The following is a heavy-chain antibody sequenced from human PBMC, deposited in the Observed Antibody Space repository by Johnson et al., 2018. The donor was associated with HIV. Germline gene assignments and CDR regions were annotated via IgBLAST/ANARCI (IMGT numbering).Heavy chain of an antibody. Sequence: QVQLVESGGGVVQPGRSLRLSCAASGFPFRSYTVHWVRQAPGQGLAWVAVISYDGTKKYYADSVTGRFTITRDNSKNTLFLQMNRLRPEDTAIYYCASPPSGYDFWDGLNIFDVWGQGTMVSVAS. J-gene: IGHJ3*01. CDR2: ISYDGTKK. CDR1: GFPFRSYT. CDR3: ASPPSGYDFWDGLNIFDV. D-gene: IGHD3-3*01. V-gene: IGHV3-30-3*01.